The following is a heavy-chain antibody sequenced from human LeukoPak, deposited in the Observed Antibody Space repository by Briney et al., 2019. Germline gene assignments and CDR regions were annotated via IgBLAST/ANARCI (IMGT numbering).Heavy chain of an antibody. CDR3: ARDFDPGLRYFDWPY. D-gene: IGHD3-9*01. V-gene: IGHV3-21*01. CDR2: ISSSSSSYI. J-gene: IGHJ4*02. Sequence: GGSLRLSCAASGFTFSSYSMNWVRQAPGKGLEWVSSISSSSSSYIYYADSVKGRFTISRDNAKNSLYLQMNSLRAEDTAVYYCARDFDPGLRYFDWPYWGQGTLVTVSS. CDR1: GFTFSSYS.